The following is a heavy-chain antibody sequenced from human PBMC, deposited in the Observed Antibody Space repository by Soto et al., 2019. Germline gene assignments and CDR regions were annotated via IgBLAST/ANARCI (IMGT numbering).Heavy chain of an antibody. V-gene: IGHV4-31*03. CDR3: AREDYSYYYYYGMDV. CDR1: GGSISSGGYY. Sequence: SETLSLTCTVSGGSISSGGYYWSWIRQHPGKGLEWIGYIYYSGSTYYNPSLKSRVTISVDTSKNQLSLKLSSVTAADTAVYYCAREDYSYYYYYGMDVWGQGTTVTVSS. D-gene: IGHD4-4*01. CDR2: IYYSGST. J-gene: IGHJ6*02.